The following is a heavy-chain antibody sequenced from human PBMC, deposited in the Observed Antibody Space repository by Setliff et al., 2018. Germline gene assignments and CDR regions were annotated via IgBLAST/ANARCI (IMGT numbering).Heavy chain of an antibody. CDR1: VGSIRSPGYY. CDR3: ARAGTDYNFWSGYYSPFYFDY. V-gene: IGHV4-61*02. CDR2: IFTTGDT. J-gene: IGHJ4*02. Sequence: SETLSLTCTVSVGSIRSPGYYWNWIRQPAGKGLEWIGRIFTTGDTSYNPSLQSRVTISLDKSKSQFSLKLSSVTAADTAVYYCARAGTDYNFWSGYYSPFYFDYWGQGTLVTVSS. D-gene: IGHD3-3*01.